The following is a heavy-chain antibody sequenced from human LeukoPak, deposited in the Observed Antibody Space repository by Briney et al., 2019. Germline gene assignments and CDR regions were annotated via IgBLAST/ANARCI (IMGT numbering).Heavy chain of an antibody. D-gene: IGHD3-9*01. CDR3: ARLGYDILTGYYYPQYYYYGMDV. CDR2: INPNSGGT. Sequence: ASVKVSCKASGYTFTGYYMHWVRQAPGQGLEWMGWINPNSGGTNYAQKFQGRVTMTRDTSISTAYMELSRLRSDDTALYYCARLGYDILTGYYYPQYYYYGMDVWGQGTTVTVSS. J-gene: IGHJ6*02. CDR1: GYTFTGYY. V-gene: IGHV1-2*02.